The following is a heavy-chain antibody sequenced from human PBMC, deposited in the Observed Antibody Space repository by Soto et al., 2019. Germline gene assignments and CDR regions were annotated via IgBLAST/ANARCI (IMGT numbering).Heavy chain of an antibody. D-gene: IGHD2-2*01. CDR1: GGTFSSYA. V-gene: IGHV1-69*13. Sequence: ASVKVSCKASGGTFSSYAISWVRQAPGQGLEWMGGIIPIFGTANYAQKFQGRVTITADESTSTAYMELSSLRSEDTAVYYCAREGLCSSTSYHIDYWGQGTLVTVSS. J-gene: IGHJ4*02. CDR3: AREGLCSSTSYHIDY. CDR2: IIPIFGTA.